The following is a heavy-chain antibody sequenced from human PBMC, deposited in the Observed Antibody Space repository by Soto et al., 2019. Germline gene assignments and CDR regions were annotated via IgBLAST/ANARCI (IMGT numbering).Heavy chain of an antibody. V-gene: IGHV1-46*01. D-gene: IGHD6-6*01. CDR1: GYTFTSYY. CDR2: INPSGGST. CDR3: ARNGARPTKGGYYYYYYGMDV. Sequence: ASVKVSCKASGYTFTSYYMHWVRQAPGQGLEWMGIINPSGGSTSYAQKFQGRVTMTRDTSTSTVYMELSSLRSEDTAVYYCARNGARPTKGGYYYYYYGMDVWGQGTTATVSS. J-gene: IGHJ6*02.